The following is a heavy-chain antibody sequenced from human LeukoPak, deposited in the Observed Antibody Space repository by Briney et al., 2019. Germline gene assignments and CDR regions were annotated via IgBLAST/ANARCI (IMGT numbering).Heavy chain of an antibody. Sequence: GRSLRLSCAAPGFTFDNYAMHWVRQAPGKGLEWLSIISWNSGYIGYADSVKGRFPISRDNAKKSLDLQMNSLRAEDTAFYYCAKVRGTYSSGYFFDYWGQGTLVTASS. V-gene: IGHV3-9*01. CDR2: ISWNSGYI. CDR3: AKVRGTYSSGYFFDY. J-gene: IGHJ4*02. CDR1: GFTFDNYA. D-gene: IGHD6-19*01.